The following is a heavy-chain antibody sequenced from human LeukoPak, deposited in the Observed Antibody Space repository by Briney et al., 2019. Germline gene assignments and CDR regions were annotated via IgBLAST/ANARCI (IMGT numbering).Heavy chain of an antibody. D-gene: IGHD3-3*01. V-gene: IGHV4-34*01. CDR3: ARRKYDFWSGYYSPGYYYYYMDV. J-gene: IGHJ6*03. Sequence: SETLSLTCAVYGGSFSGYYWSWIRQPPGKGLEWIGEINHSGSTNYNPSLKSRFTISVDTSKNQFSLKLSSVTAADTAVYYCARRKYDFWSGYYSPGYYYYYMDVWGKGTTVTVSS. CDR1: GGSFSGYY. CDR2: INHSGST.